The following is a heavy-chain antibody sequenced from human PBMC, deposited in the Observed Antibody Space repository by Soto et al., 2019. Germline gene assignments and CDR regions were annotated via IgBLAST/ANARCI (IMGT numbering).Heavy chain of an antibody. CDR1: GFTFSSYG. CDR2: ISYDGSNK. Sequence: GGSLRLSCAASGFTFSSYGMHWVRQAPGKGLEWVAVISYDGSNKYYADSVKGRFTISRDNSKNTLYLQMNSLRAEDTAVYYCAKDFGYGDPFRPINWFDPWGQGTLVTVSS. D-gene: IGHD4-17*01. CDR3: AKDFGYGDPFRPINWFDP. J-gene: IGHJ5*02. V-gene: IGHV3-30*18.